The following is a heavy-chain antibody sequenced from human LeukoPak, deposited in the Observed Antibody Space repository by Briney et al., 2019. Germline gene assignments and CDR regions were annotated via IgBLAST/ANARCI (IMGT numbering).Heavy chain of an antibody. V-gene: IGHV3-15*01. CDR3: TTVSYSNYGFDY. CDR1: GFTFSNAW. D-gene: IGHD4-11*01. J-gene: IGHJ4*02. Sequence: PGGSLRLSCAASGFTFSNAWMSWVRQAPGKGLEWVGRIKRKTDGATTDYGAPVKGRFTISRDDSKNPLYLQMNSLKTEDTAVYYCTTVSYSNYGFDYWGQGTLVTVSS. CDR2: IKRKTDGATT.